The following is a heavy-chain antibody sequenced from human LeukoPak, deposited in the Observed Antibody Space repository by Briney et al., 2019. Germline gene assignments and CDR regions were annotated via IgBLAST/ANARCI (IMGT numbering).Heavy chain of an antibody. V-gene: IGHV3-30-3*01. CDR1: GFTFSSYA. J-gene: IGHJ4*02. D-gene: IGHD3-22*01. CDR3: AREIQYDSSGYGYFDY. Sequence: GRSLRLSCAASGFTFSSYAMHWVRQAPGKGLEWVAVISYDGSNKYYADSVKGRFTISRDNSKNTLYLQMNSLRAEDTAVYYCAREIQYDSSGYGYFDYWGQGTLVTVSS. CDR2: ISYDGSNK.